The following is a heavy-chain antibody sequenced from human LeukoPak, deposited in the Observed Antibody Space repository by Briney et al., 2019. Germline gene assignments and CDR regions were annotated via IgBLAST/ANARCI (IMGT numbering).Heavy chain of an antibody. J-gene: IGHJ3*02. D-gene: IGHD3-22*01. V-gene: IGHV4-34*01. Sequence: SETLSLTCAVYGGSFSGYYWSWIRQPPGKGLEWIGEINHSGSTNYNPSLKSRVTISLDTSQNQFSLKLSSVTAADTAVYYCARMVYDTSAYYYVGAFDIWGQGTMVTVSS. CDR3: ARMVYDTSAYYYVGAFDI. CDR2: INHSGST. CDR1: GGSFSGYY.